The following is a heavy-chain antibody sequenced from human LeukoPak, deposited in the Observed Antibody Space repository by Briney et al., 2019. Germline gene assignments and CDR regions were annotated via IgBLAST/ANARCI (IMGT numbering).Heavy chain of an antibody. CDR2: ISGSGDTT. Sequence: GGSLRLSCTASGFTFSSYAMSWVRQAPGKGLEWVSAISGSGDTTYYADSVKGRFSISRDNSKNTLSLQMHTLRAEDTAVYFCAKDFGSAWFRLFYWGQGTLVTVSS. CDR1: GFTFSSYA. J-gene: IGHJ4*02. CDR3: AKDFGSAWFRLFY. D-gene: IGHD6-19*01. V-gene: IGHV3-23*01.